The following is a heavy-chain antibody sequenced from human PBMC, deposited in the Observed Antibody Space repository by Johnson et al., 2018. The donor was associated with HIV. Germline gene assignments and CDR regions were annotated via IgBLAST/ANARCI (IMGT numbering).Heavy chain of an antibody. V-gene: IGHV3-7*02. D-gene: IGHD5-24*01. CDR2: IKQDGREK. CDR3: ARVRWQIQSVDVFDI. Sequence: VQLVESGGGLVKPGGSLRLSCAASGFTFSNAWMSWVRQAPGKGLEWVANIKQDGREKDYVESVKGRFTISRDNAKNSLYLQMDSLRAEDTAVYYCARVRWQIQSVDVFDIWGQGTMVTVSS. CDR1: GFTFSNAW. J-gene: IGHJ3*02.